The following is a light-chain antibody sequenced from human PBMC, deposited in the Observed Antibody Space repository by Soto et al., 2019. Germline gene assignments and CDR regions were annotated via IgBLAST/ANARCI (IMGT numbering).Light chain of an antibody. J-gene: IGKJ4*01. Sequence: EIVLTQSPATLSLSPGERATLSCRASQSVSRYLAWYQQKPGQAPRLLIYDASNRATGIPARFSGSGSETDFTLTISSLEPEDFAVYYCQQRTNWLTFGGGTKVEIK. CDR2: DAS. CDR1: QSVSRY. V-gene: IGKV3-11*01. CDR3: QQRTNWLT.